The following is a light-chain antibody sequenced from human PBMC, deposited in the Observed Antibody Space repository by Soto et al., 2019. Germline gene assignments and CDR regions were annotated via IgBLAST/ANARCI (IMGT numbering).Light chain of an antibody. J-gene: IGKJ3*01. V-gene: IGKV1-27*01. CDR3: QKYNSAPFT. CDR2: AAS. CDR1: QGISNY. Sequence: DIQMTQSPSSLSASVGDRVAISCRASQGISNYLAWYQQKPGKVPKLLIYAASTLQSGVPSRFSGRGSGTDFTLTISSLQPEDVVTYYCQKYNSAPFTFGRGTKVDIK.